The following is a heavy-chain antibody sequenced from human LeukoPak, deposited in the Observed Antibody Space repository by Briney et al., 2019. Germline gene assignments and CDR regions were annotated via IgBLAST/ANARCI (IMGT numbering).Heavy chain of an antibody. J-gene: IGHJ4*02. Sequence: GGSLRLSCAASGFTFSTYWMSWVRQAPGKGLEWVANIQQDGSEKYYVDSVKGRFTISRDNAKNSLYLQMNSLRAEDTAVYYCARDKRTGDSYFDSWGQGTLVTVSS. V-gene: IGHV3-7*01. CDR1: GFTFSTYW. D-gene: IGHD7-27*01. CDR3: ARDKRTGDSYFDS. CDR2: IQQDGSEK.